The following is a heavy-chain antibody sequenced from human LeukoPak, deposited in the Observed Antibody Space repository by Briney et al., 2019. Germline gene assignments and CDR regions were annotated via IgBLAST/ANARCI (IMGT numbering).Heavy chain of an antibody. D-gene: IGHD2-21*01. J-gene: IGHJ4*02. Sequence: GGSLRLSCAASGFTFSDAWMSWVRQAPGKGLEWVGRIKDKGDGETTDYAAPVKGRFSISRDDSKNTLYLQMKSLNTEDTAVYYCTREIFDSLYFDSWDQGTLVAVSS. CDR1: GFTFSDAW. V-gene: IGHV3-15*01. CDR3: TREIFDSLYFDS. CDR2: IKDKGDGETT.